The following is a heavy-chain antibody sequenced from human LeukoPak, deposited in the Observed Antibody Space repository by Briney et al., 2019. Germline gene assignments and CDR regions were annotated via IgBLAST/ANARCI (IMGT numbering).Heavy chain of an antibody. CDR1: GFTVSSNY. D-gene: IGHD1-26*01. CDR3: ARSTHSTGGSQYSSDH. J-gene: IGHJ4*02. Sequence: PGGSLRLSCAASGFTVSSNYMSWVRQAPGKGLEWVSTISGGGGSTYYADSVKGRFTISRDNSNNKLYLQMNSLRVEDTAVYFCARSTHSTGGSQYSSDHWGQGTLVTVSS. V-gene: IGHV3-23*01. CDR2: ISGGGGST.